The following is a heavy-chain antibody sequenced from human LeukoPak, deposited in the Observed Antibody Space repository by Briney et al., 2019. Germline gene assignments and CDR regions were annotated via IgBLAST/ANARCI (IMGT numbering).Heavy chain of an antibody. D-gene: IGHD4-11*01. V-gene: IGHV3-48*03. CDR3: ARDPTPTTVLTGFDY. CDR2: ISSSGGTI. CDR1: GFSFSSYE. J-gene: IGHJ4*02. Sequence: PGGSLRLSCAASGFSFSSYEMNWVRQAPGKGLEWISYISSSGGTIYYADSVKGRFTISRDNAKNSLYLQMNSLRAEDTVVYYCARDPTPTTVLTGFDYWGQGTLVTVSS.